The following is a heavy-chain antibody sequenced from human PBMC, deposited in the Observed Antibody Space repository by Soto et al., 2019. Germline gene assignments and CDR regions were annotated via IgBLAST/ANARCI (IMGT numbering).Heavy chain of an antibody. Sequence: SETLSLTCAVYGGSFSGYYWSWIRQPPGKGLEWIGYIYYSGSTNYNPSLKSRVTISVDTSKNQFSLKLSSVTAADTAVYFCVRGVLSWGQGTLVTVS. J-gene: IGHJ1*01. V-gene: IGHV4-59*01. CDR2: IYYSGST. CDR1: GGSFSGYY. CDR3: VRGVLS. D-gene: IGHD3-10*01.